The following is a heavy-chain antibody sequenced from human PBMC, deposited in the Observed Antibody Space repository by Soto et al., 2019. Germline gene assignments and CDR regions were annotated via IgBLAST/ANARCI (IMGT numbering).Heavy chain of an antibody. V-gene: IGHV1-18*04. D-gene: IGHD3-22*01. Sequence: ASVKVSCKASGYSFTSYGISWVRQAPGQGLEWMGWISPYNGNTKYAQKFQGRVTMTEDTSTDTAYMELSSLRSEDTAVYYCATYDYDSSGYYSSFDYWGQGTLVTVSS. CDR1: GYSFTSYG. CDR2: ISPYNGNT. J-gene: IGHJ4*02. CDR3: ATYDYDSSGYYSSFDY.